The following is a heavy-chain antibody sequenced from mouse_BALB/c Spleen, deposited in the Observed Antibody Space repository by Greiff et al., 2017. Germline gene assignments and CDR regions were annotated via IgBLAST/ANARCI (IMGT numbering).Heavy chain of an antibody. J-gene: IGHJ1*01. CDR3: ARDRGSYWYFDV. Sequence: VQLVESGPGLVAPSQSLSITCTVSGFSLTSYGVHWVRQPPGKGLEWLGVIWAGGSTNYNSALMSRLSISKDNSKSQVFLKMNSLQTDDTAMYYCARDRGSYWYFDVWGAGTTVTVSS. D-gene: IGHD4-1*01. CDR1: GFSLTSYG. V-gene: IGHV2-9*02. CDR2: IWAGGST.